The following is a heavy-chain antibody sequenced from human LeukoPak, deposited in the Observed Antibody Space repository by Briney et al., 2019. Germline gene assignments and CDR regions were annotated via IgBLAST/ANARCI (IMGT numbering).Heavy chain of an antibody. CDR2: IYYSGST. V-gene: IGHV4-59*01. CDR1: GGSISSYY. Sequence: KSSETLSLTCTVSGGSISSYYWSWIRQPPGKGLEWIGYIYYSGSTNYNPSLKSRVTMSVDTSKNQFSLKLSSVTAADTAVYYCARGVVSGDYYFDYWGQGTLVTVSS. J-gene: IGHJ4*02. CDR3: ARGVVSGDYYFDY. D-gene: IGHD3-10*01.